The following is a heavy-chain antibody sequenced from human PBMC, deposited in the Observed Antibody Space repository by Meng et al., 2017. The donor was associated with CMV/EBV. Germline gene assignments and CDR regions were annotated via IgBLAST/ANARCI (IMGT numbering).Heavy chain of an antibody. CDR3: ARTLTVPYFDY. J-gene: IGHJ4*02. CDR1: GGSFSGYY. V-gene: IGHV4-34*01. D-gene: IGHD4-11*01. CDR2: INHSGST. Sequence: LTCAVYGGSFSGYYWSWIRQPPGKGLEWIGEINHSGSTNYNPSLKSRVTISVDTSKNQFSLKLSSVTAADTAVYYCARTLTVPYFDYWGQGTLVTVSS.